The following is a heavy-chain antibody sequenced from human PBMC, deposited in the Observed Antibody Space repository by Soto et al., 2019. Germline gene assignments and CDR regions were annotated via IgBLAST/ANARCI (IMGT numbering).Heavy chain of an antibody. V-gene: IGHV1-18*01. CDR1: GYTFTSYG. CDR3: ARQLRYCDRRPGIYYYYGMDV. D-gene: IGHD3-9*01. Sequence: QVQLVQSGAEVKKPGASVKVSCKASGYTFTSYGISWVRQAPGQGLEWMGWISAYNGNTNYAQKLQGRVTMTTDTSTSTAYMELRSLRSDDTAVYYFARQLRYCDRRPGIYYYYGMDVWGQGSTVTVSS. CDR2: ISAYNGNT. J-gene: IGHJ6*02.